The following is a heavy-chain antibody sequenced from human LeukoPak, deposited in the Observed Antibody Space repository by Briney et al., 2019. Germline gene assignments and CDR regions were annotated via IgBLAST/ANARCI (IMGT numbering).Heavy chain of an antibody. CDR1: GFTFSSYA. CDR3: AKDSGTMVRGVISWFDP. CDR2: ISGSGGST. J-gene: IGHJ5*02. D-gene: IGHD3-10*01. Sequence: GGSLRLSCAASGFTFSSYAMSWVRQAPGKGLEWVSAISGSGGSTYYADSVKGRFTISRDNSKNTLYLQMNSLRAEDTAVYYCAKDSGTMVRGVISWFDPWGQGTPVTVSS. V-gene: IGHV3-23*01.